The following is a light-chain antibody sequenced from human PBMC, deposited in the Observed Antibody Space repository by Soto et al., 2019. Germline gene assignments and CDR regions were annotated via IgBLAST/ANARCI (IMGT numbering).Light chain of an antibody. Sequence: EIVMTQSPATLSVSPGGSATLSCRASQHVSSNLAWYRQKPGQAPTLLIYRASTRATGIPATFSGSGSGTEFNLTISSLQSEDFAAYYCQQYNKWPYTFGQGIKLEI. V-gene: IGKV3-15*01. CDR1: QHVSSN. J-gene: IGKJ2*01. CDR3: QQYNKWPYT. CDR2: RAS.